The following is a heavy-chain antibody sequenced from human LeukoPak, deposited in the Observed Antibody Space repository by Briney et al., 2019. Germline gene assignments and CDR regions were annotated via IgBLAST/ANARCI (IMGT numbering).Heavy chain of an antibody. J-gene: IGHJ3*02. V-gene: IGHV4-59*01. Sequence: SETLSLTCTVSGGSISSYYWSWIRQPPGKGLEWIGYIYYSGSTNYNPSLKSRVTISVDTSKNQFSLKLSSVTAADTAVYYCARWKRYSSGRHFDIWGQGTMVTVSS. D-gene: IGHD6-25*01. CDR1: GGSISSYY. CDR2: IYYSGST. CDR3: ARWKRYSSGRHFDI.